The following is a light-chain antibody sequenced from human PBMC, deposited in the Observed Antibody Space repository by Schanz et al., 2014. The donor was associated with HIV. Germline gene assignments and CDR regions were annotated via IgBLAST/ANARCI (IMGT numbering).Light chain of an antibody. CDR2: DVS. CDR3: CSYAGSSTLGV. Sequence: QSVLTQPASVSGSPGQSITISCTGTSSDVGGYNYVSWYQQHPGKAPKLMIYDVSNRPSGVSNRFSGSKSGNTASLTISGLQAEDEADYYCCSYAGSSTLGVFGTGTKLTVL. V-gene: IGLV2-14*03. J-gene: IGLJ1*01. CDR1: SSDVGGYNY.